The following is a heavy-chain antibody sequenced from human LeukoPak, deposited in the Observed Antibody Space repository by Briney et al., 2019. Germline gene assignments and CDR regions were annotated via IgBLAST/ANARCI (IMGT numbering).Heavy chain of an antibody. CDR1: GGSFSGYY. J-gene: IGHJ4*02. V-gene: IGHV4-34*01. CDR2: INHSGNT. Sequence: SEALSLTCAVYGGSFSGYYWSWLGQPPGKGLEWIGEINHSGNTNYNPSLKSRVTMSVDTSRNQLSLKLTSVTAADTAVYYCARDESTGSGWGQGTLVTVSS. D-gene: IGHD3-10*01. CDR3: ARDESTGSG.